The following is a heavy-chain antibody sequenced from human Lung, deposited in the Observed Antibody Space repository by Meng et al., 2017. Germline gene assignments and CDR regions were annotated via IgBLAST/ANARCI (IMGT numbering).Heavy chain of an antibody. CDR1: GGSFSDYN. Sequence: VELQRWGAGRLKPSETLSLTVFVSGGSFSDYNWSWIRQPPGKGLEWIGEINHSGSTNYNPSLESRATISVDTSQNNLSLKLSSVTAADSAVYYCARGPTTMAHDFDYWGQGTLVTVSS. J-gene: IGHJ4*02. CDR2: INHSGST. V-gene: IGHV4-34*01. D-gene: IGHD4-11*01. CDR3: ARGPTTMAHDFDY.